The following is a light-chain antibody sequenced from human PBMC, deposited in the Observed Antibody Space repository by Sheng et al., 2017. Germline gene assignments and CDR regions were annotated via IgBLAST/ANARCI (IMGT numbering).Light chain of an antibody. CDR2: AAS. CDR1: QKIATY. Sequence: DIQMTQSPSSLSASVGDRVTITCRASQKIATYINWYRQKPGNAPELLIYAASSVQSGVPERXSGSGSGTDFTLTIFNLQPEDSASYYCQQSYMAPRTFGGGTKVEIK. V-gene: IGKV1-39*01. CDR3: QQSYMAPRT. J-gene: IGKJ4*01.